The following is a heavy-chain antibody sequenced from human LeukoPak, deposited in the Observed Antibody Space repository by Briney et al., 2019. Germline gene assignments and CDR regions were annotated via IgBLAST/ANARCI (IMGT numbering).Heavy chain of an antibody. CDR3: AKALGKDYFDY. CDR2: ISGSGSST. Sequence: GGSLRLSCAASGFTFSTYAMSWVRQAPGKGLEWVSVISGSGSSTYYADSVKGRFTISRDNSKNTLYLQMNSLRAEDTAVYYCAKALGKDYFDYWGQGTLVTVSS. CDR1: GFTFSTYA. J-gene: IGHJ4*02. V-gene: IGHV3-23*01. D-gene: IGHD7-27*01.